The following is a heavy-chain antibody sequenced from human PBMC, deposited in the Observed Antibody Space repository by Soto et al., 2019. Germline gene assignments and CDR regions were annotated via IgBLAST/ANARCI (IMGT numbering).Heavy chain of an antibody. V-gene: IGHV6-1*01. CDR2: TYYRSKWYS. Sequence: SETLSLTCAISGDSVSSNSAAWNWIRQSPSRGLEWLGRTYYRSKWYSYYAASVRSRITINADTSKNQFSLHLNSVTPQDTAVYYCARGPSPLAYWGRGTVVTVSS. J-gene: IGHJ4*02. CDR1: GDSVSSNSAA. D-gene: IGHD6-6*01. CDR3: ARGPSPLAY.